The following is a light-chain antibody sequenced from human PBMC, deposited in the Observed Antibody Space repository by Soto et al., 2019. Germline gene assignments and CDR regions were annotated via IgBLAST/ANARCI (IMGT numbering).Light chain of an antibody. CDR3: QQYNSYSWT. CDR2: DAS. Sequence: DIQMTQSPSTLSASLGDTVTITCRASQSVSSWLAWYQQRAGKAPKVLMYDASNLESGVPSRFSGSGSGTEFTLTISSLQPDDFATYYCQQYNSYSWTFGQGTKVDIK. J-gene: IGKJ1*01. V-gene: IGKV1-5*01. CDR1: QSVSSW.